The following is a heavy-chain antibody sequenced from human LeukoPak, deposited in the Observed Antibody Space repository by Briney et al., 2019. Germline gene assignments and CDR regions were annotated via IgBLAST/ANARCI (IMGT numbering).Heavy chain of an antibody. CDR1: GGTFSSYA. V-gene: IGHV1-69*13. Sequence: ASVKVSCKASGGTFSSYAISWERQAPGQGLEWMGGIIPIFGTANYAQKFQGRVTITADESTSTAYMELSSLRSEDMAVYYCARDGGHRGYYFDYWGQGTLVTVSS. J-gene: IGHJ4*02. CDR3: ARDGGHRGYYFDY. CDR2: IIPIFGTA. D-gene: IGHD4-23*01.